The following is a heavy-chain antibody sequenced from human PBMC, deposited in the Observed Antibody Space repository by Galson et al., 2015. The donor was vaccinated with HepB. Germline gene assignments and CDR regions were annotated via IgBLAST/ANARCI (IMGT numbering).Heavy chain of an antibody. J-gene: IGHJ4*02. D-gene: IGHD2-2*01. CDR2: IIPIFGTA. CDR3: GRDGGGWQVPPDY. CDR1: GGTFSSYA. V-gene: IGHV1-69*13. Sequence: SVKVSCKASGGTFSSYAISWVRQAPGQGLEWMGGIIPIFGTANYAQKFQGRVTITADESTSTAYMELSSLRSEDTAVYYCGRDGGGWQVPPDYWGQGTLVIVSS.